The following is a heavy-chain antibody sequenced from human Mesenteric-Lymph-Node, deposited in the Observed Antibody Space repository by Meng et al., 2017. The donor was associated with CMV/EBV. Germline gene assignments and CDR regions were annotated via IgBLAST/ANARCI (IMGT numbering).Heavy chain of an antibody. V-gene: IGHV3-11*06. Sequence: GESLKISCEASGFTFSDYYMSWIRQAPGKGLEWVSSISSRSRHIYYGDSVKGRFTISRDNAKNSLYLHMDSLAAEDTATYYCARVDYSTNWDTFDYWGQGALVTVSS. CDR2: ISSRSRHI. J-gene: IGHJ4*02. CDR3: ARVDYSTNWDTFDY. CDR1: GFTFSDYY. D-gene: IGHD6-13*01.